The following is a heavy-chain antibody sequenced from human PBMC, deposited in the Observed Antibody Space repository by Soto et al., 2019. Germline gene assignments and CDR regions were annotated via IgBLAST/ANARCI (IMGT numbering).Heavy chain of an antibody. D-gene: IGHD3-3*01. CDR1: GFTFSSYG. Sequence: GGSLRLSCAASGFTFSSYGMHWVRQAPGKGLEWVAVIWYDGSNKYYADSVKGRFTISRDNSKNTLYLQMNSLRAEDTAVYYCARGGGGFLEWLLFDYWGQGTLVTVSS. V-gene: IGHV3-33*01. CDR2: IWYDGSNK. CDR3: ARGGGGFLEWLLFDY. J-gene: IGHJ4*02.